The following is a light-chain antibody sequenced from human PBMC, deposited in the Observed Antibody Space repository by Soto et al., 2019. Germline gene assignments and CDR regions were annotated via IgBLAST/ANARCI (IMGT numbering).Light chain of an antibody. CDR1: QSVSSY. V-gene: IGKV3-11*01. J-gene: IGKJ4*01. Sequence: EIVLTQSPATLSLSPGERATLSCRASQSVSSYLAWYQQKPGQAPRLLIYDASNRATGIPARFSGSGSGTDFTLTISSLEPEDFAVYSCKQRSNWPPGLTFGGGTKVEIK. CDR3: KQRSNWPPGLT. CDR2: DAS.